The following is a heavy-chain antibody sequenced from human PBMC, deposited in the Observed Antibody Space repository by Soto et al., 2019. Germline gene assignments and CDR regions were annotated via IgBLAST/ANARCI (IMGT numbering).Heavy chain of an antibody. Sequence: QLQLQESGSGLVKPSQTLSLTCAVSGGSISSGGYSWSWIRQPPGKGLEWIGYIYHSGSTYYNPSLKSRFTISVDRSKNQCSLKLSSGTAADTAVYYCASAGGLGAVAADYWGQGTLVTVSS. CDR1: GGSISSGGYS. D-gene: IGHD6-19*01. V-gene: IGHV4-30-2*01. CDR2: IYHSGST. J-gene: IGHJ4*02. CDR3: ASAGGLGAVAADY.